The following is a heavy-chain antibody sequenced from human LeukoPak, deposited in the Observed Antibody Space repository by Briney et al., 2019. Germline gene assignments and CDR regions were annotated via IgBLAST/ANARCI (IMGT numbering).Heavy chain of an antibody. CDR3: ASGSTVTRYYYYFMDV. Sequence: GGSLRLSCEISGFSISTNYMSWVRQAPGKGLEWVSGFYTGGSIYYADSVKGRFTISRDDSKNTLFLQMNSLRAEDTAVYYCASGSTVTRYYYYFMDVWGKGTTVTISS. CDR2: FYTGGSI. CDR1: GFSISTNY. V-gene: IGHV3-66*01. D-gene: IGHD4-17*01. J-gene: IGHJ6*03.